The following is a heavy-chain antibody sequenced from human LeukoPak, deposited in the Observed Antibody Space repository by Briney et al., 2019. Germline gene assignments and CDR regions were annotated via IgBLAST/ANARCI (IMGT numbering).Heavy chain of an antibody. D-gene: IGHD3-3*01. Sequence: SETLSLTCTVSGGSISSYYWSWIRQPPGKGLEWIGYIYYSGSTNYNPSLKSRVTISVDTSKNQFSLKLSSVTAADTAVYYCARGGTSIFGTLDAFDIWGQGTTVTVSS. CDR3: ARGGTSIFGTLDAFDI. CDR1: GGSISSYY. V-gene: IGHV4-59*01. J-gene: IGHJ3*02. CDR2: IYYSGST.